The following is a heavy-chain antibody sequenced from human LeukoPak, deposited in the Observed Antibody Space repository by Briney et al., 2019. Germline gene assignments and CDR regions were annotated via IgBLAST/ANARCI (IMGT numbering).Heavy chain of an antibody. CDR3: ATSESQTKFDY. Sequence: GESLKISCTGYGYSFTTYWIGWVRQMPGKGLEWMGIIFPGDSDTIYSPSFQGQVTISADKSINTAYLQWSSLKASDTAMYFCATSESQTKFDYWGQGTLVTVSS. CDR2: IFPGDSDT. J-gene: IGHJ4*02. D-gene: IGHD1/OR15-1a*01. V-gene: IGHV5-51*01. CDR1: GYSFTTYW.